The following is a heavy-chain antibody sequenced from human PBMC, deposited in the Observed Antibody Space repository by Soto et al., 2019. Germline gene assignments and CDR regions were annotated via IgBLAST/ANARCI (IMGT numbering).Heavy chain of an antibody. CDR1: GFTFSSYA. Sequence: GGSLRLSCAASGFTFSSYAMHWVRQAPGKGLEWVAVISYDGSNKYNADSVKGRFTISRDNSKNTLYLQMNSLRAEDTAVYYCAREGYCSGGSCYSYAFDIWGQGTMVTVSS. D-gene: IGHD2-15*01. CDR2: ISYDGSNK. V-gene: IGHV3-30-3*01. CDR3: AREGYCSGGSCYSYAFDI. J-gene: IGHJ3*02.